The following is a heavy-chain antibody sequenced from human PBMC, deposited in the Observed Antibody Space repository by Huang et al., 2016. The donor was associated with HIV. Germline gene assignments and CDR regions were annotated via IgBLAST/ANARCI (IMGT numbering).Heavy chain of an antibody. CDR3: ASSRWILGPYFDC. D-gene: IGHD5-18*01. V-gene: IGHV4-34*01. CDR1: GGSFSDSY. Sequence: QVQLQQWGAGLLKPSETLSLTCAVYGGSFSDSYWSWIRQPPGKGRGWIGEINHSGSTNYNPSLKSRVTISVDTSKNQFSLKLSSVTAADTTVYYCASSRWILGPYFDCWGQGTLVTVSS. J-gene: IGHJ4*02. CDR2: INHSGST.